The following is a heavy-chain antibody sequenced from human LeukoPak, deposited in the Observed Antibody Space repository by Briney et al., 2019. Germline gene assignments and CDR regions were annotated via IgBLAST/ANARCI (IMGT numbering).Heavy chain of an antibody. Sequence: ASVKVSCKTSGYTFNDYYIHWVRQAPGQGLEWTGWINPNSGGTNYAQKFQDWVTMTRDTSIGTAYMELRRLRSDDTAVYYCARDRGRGGLISAFDIWGQGTMVTVSS. CDR3: ARDRGRGGLISAFDI. J-gene: IGHJ3*02. V-gene: IGHV1-2*04. D-gene: IGHD3-16*01. CDR2: INPNSGGT. CDR1: GYTFNDYY.